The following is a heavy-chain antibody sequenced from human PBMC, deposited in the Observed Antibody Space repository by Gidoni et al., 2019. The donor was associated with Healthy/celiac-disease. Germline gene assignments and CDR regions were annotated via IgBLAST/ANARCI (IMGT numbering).Heavy chain of an antibody. CDR1: GFTFSSYA. D-gene: IGHD2-15*01. V-gene: IGHV3-30-3*01. J-gene: IGHJ3*02. Sequence: QVQLVESGGGVVQPGRSLRLSCAASGFTFSSYAMHWVRQAPGKGLEWVAVISYDGSNKYYADSVKGRFTISRDNSKNTLYLQMNSLRAEDTAVYYCARLQWWAFDIWGQGTMVTVSS. CDR2: ISYDGSNK. CDR3: ARLQWWAFDI.